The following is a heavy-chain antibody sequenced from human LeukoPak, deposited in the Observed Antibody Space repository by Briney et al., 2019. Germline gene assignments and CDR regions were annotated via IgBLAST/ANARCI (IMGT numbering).Heavy chain of an antibody. D-gene: IGHD3-10*01. Sequence: GGSLRLSCAASGFTFSDYYMSWIRQAPGKGLEWVSYISSSSSYTNYADSVKGRFTISRDNAKNSLYPQMNSLRAEDTAVYYCAGGYGSVDYWGQGTLVTVSS. CDR3: AGGYGSVDY. J-gene: IGHJ4*02. CDR2: ISSSSSYT. CDR1: GFTFSDYY. V-gene: IGHV3-11*06.